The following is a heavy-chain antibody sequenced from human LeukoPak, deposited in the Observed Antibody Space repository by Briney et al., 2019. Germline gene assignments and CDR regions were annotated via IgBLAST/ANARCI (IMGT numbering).Heavy chain of an antibody. V-gene: IGHV1-3*01. CDR3: ARTNRPSYYYYYGMDV. D-gene: IGHD1-14*01. Sequence: ASVKVSCKASGYTFTSYAMHWVRQAPGQRLEWMGWINAGNGNTKYSQKFQGRVTITRDTSASTAYMELSSLRSEDTAVYYCARTNRPSYYYYYGMDVWGQGTTVTVSS. J-gene: IGHJ6*02. CDR2: INAGNGNT. CDR1: GYTFTSYA.